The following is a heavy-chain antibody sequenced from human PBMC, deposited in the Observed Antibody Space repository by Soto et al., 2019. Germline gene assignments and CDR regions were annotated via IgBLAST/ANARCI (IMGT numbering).Heavy chain of an antibody. D-gene: IGHD3-22*01. CDR3: ARPQTYYYDSSLKGIGAFDI. V-gene: IGHV5-51*01. Sequence: PVESHQISCRGSGYSFTSYWIGWVSQMPGKGLEWIGIIYPGDSDTRYSPSFQGQVTISADKSISTAYLQWSSLKASDTAMYYCARPQTYYYDSSLKGIGAFDIWGQRTMVPGSS. J-gene: IGHJ3*02. CDR1: GYSFTSYW. CDR2: IYPGDSDT.